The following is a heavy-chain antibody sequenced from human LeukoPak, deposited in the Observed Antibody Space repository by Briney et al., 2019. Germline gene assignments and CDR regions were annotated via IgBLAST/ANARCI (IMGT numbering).Heavy chain of an antibody. V-gene: IGHV4-34*01. CDR2: IRHTGST. D-gene: IGHD6-13*01. Sequence: KPSETLSLTCAVHGGSFSGYYWSWIRQPPGKGLEWIGEIRHTGSTNYNPSLESRVTISIDTSKRHFSLKLTSVTAADTAVYYCVRLGRAAGFYFFDYWGQGSLVTVSS. CDR1: GGSFSGYY. J-gene: IGHJ4*02. CDR3: VRLGRAAGFYFFDY.